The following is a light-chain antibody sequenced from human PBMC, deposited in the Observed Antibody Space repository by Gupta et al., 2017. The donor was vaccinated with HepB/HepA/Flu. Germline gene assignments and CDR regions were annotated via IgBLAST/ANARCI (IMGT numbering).Light chain of an antibody. V-gene: IGKV3-20*01. Sequence: DIVLTQSPGSLSSSPGEIATLYCRASQSVSSSYLAWYQQKPGQAPRLLLYGASSRATGVPDRFSGSGSGTDFTLTISRLEPEDVGVYYCQQYGSSRWTFGQGTKVEIK. CDR2: GAS. J-gene: IGKJ1*01. CDR3: QQYGSSRWT. CDR1: QSVSSSY.